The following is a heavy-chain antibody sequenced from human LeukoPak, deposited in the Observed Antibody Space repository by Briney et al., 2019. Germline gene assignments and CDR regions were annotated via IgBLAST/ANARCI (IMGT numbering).Heavy chain of an antibody. V-gene: IGHV3-49*04. CDR1: GFTFGDYA. D-gene: IGHD6-13*01. CDR3: TRVYSSSWYGDY. Sequence: PGGSLRLSCTASGFTFGDYAMSWVRQAPGKGLEWVGFIRSKAYGGTTEYAASVKGRFTISRDDSKSIAYLQMNSLKTGDTAVYYCTRVYSSSWYGDYWGQGTLVTVSS. CDR2: IRSKAYGGTT. J-gene: IGHJ4*02.